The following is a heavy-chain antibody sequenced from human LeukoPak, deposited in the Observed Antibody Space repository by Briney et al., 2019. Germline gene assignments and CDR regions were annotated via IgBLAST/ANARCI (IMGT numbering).Heavy chain of an antibody. CDR3: AKVYYDFWSGYNIPNWFDP. Sequence: PGGSLRLSCAASGFTFSSYAMSWVRQAPGKGLEWVSVISGSGGSTYYADSVKGRFTISRDNSKNTLYLQMNSLRAEDTAVYYCAKVYYDFWSGYNIPNWFDPWGQGTLVTVSS. J-gene: IGHJ5*02. D-gene: IGHD3-3*01. CDR2: ISGSGGST. V-gene: IGHV3-23*01. CDR1: GFTFSSYA.